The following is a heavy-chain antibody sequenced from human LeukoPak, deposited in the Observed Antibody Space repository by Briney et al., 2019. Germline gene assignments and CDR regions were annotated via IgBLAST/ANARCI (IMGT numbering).Heavy chain of an antibody. V-gene: IGHV3-21*01. CDR3: ARDSPSLDYGDYERLGIRDAFDI. CDR2: ISSSSSYI. CDR1: GFTFSSYS. J-gene: IGHJ3*02. Sequence: PGGSLRLSCAASGFTFSSYSMNWVRQAPGKGLEWVSSISSSSSYIYYADSVKGRFTISRDNAKNSLYLQMNSLRAEDTAVYYCARDSPSLDYGDYERLGIRDAFDIWGQGTMVTVSS. D-gene: IGHD4-17*01.